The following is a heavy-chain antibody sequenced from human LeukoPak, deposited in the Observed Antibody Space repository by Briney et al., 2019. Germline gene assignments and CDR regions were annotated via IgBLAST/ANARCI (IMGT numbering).Heavy chain of an antibody. CDR2: INHSGST. CDR3: ARGGWYNEY. Sequence: PSETLSLTCAVYGGPFSGYYWSWIRQPPGKGLEWIGEINHSGSTNYNPSLKSRVTISVDTSKNQFSLNLSSVTAADTAVYYCARGGWYNEYWGRGTLVTVSS. D-gene: IGHD1-1*01. CDR1: GGPFSGYY. J-gene: IGHJ4*02. V-gene: IGHV4-34*01.